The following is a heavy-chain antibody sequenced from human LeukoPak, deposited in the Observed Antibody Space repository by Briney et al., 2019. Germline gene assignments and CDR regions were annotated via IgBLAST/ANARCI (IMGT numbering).Heavy chain of an antibody. Sequence: SATLSLTCTVSGGSISSSSYYWSWIRQPPGKGLEWIWYIYYSGSTNYNPSLQSRVTISVDTSKNQFSLKLSSVSAADAAVYYCARQSPAMPPDYWGQGTLVTGSS. CDR3: ARQSPAMPPDY. CDR2: IYYSGST. D-gene: IGHD2-2*01. V-gene: IGHV4-61*05. CDR1: GGSISSSSYY. J-gene: IGHJ4*02.